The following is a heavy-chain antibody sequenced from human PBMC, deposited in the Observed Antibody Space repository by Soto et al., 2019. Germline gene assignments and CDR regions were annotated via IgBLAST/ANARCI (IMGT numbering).Heavy chain of an antibody. CDR3: ARDMGFGLSDY. CDR2: IDAGNGNT. Sequence: ASVKVSCKASGYTFTSYAMHWVRQAPGQRLEWMGWIDAGNGNTKYSQKFQGRVTITRDTSASTAYMELSSLRSEDTVVYYCARDMGFGLSDYWGQGTLVTVS. V-gene: IGHV1-3*01. CDR1: GYTFTSYA. J-gene: IGHJ4*02. D-gene: IGHD3-10*01.